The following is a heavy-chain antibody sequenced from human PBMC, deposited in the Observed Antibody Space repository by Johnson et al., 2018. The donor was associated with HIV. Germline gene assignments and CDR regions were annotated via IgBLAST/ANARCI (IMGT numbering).Heavy chain of an antibody. CDR3: ARDRTPTYYYDSSGPDAFDI. CDR2: ISSSGSTI. V-gene: IGHV3-11*04. J-gene: IGHJ3*02. Sequence: QVQLVESGGGVVQPGTSLRLSCVPSGFTFSDYYMSWIRQAPGKGLEWVSYISSSGSTIYYADSVKGRFPISRDNAKNSLYLQMNSLRAEDTAVYYCARDRTPTYYYDSSGPDAFDIWGQGTMVTVSS. D-gene: IGHD3-22*01. CDR1: GFTFSDYY.